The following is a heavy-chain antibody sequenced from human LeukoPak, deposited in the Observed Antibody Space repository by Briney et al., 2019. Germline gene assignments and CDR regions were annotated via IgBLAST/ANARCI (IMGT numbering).Heavy chain of an antibody. D-gene: IGHD3-3*01. CDR1: GGTFSSYA. V-gene: IGHV1-69*13. Sequence: SVKVSCKASGGTFSSYAISWVRQAPGQGLEWMGGIIPIFGTANYAQKFQGRVTITADESTSTAYMELSSLRSEDTAVYYCARAPLEGYDFWSGYNQRGYYYYGMDVWGQGTTVTVSS. CDR3: ARAPLEGYDFWSGYNQRGYYYYGMDV. CDR2: IIPIFGTA. J-gene: IGHJ6*02.